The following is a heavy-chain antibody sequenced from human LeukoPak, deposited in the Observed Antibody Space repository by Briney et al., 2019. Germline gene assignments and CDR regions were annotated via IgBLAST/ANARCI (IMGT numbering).Heavy chain of an antibody. V-gene: IGHV3-48*01. Sequence: PGGSLRLSCAASGFTFSSYSMNWVRQAPGKGLEWVSYISSSSSTIYYADSVKGRFTISRDNAKNSLYLQMNSLRAEDTAVYYCARGYLGGVDYWGQGTLVTVSS. D-gene: IGHD2-2*01. CDR1: GFTFSSYS. CDR3: ARGYLGGVDY. J-gene: IGHJ4*02. CDR2: ISSSSSTI.